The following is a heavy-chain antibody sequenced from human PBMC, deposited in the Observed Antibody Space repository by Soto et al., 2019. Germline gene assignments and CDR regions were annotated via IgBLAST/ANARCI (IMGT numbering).Heavy chain of an antibody. CDR2: IYYSGST. Sequence: SETLSLTCTVSGGSISSYYWSWIRQPPGKGLEWIGYIYYSGSTNYNPSLKSRVTISVDTSKNQFSLKLSSVTAADTAVYYCAREEVDTAMGGHYYYYGMDVWGQGTTVTVSS. D-gene: IGHD5-18*01. V-gene: IGHV4-59*01. CDR3: AREEVDTAMGGHYYYYGMDV. CDR1: GGSISSYY. J-gene: IGHJ6*02.